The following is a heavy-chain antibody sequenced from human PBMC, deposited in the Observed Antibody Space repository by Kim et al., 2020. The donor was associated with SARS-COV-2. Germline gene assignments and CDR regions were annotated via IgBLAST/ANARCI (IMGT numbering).Heavy chain of an antibody. D-gene: IGHD2-8*01. CDR3: AGWVGVLMVYAVSYRGYYYFGMDV. Sequence: SVKVSCKASGGTFSSYAISWVRQAPGQGLEWMGGIIPIFGTANYAQKFQGRVTITADESTSTAYMELSSLRSEDTAVYYCAGWVGVLMVYAVSYRGYYYFGMDVWGQGTTVTVSS. CDR2: IIPIFGTA. J-gene: IGHJ6*02. V-gene: IGHV1-69*13. CDR1: GGTFSSYA.